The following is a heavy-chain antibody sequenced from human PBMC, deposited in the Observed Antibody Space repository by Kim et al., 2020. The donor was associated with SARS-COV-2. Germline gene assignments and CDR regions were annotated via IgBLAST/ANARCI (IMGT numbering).Heavy chain of an antibody. CDR2: INPNSGGT. V-gene: IGHV1-2*02. Sequence: ASVKVSCKASGYTFTGYYMHWVRQAPGQGLEWMGWINPNSGGTNYAQKFQGRVTMTRDTSISTAYMELSRLRSDDTAVYYCARELVAVSYYYYGMDVWGQGTTVTVSS. CDR3: ARELVAVSYYYYGMDV. D-gene: IGHD5-12*01. CDR1: GYTFTGYY. J-gene: IGHJ6*02.